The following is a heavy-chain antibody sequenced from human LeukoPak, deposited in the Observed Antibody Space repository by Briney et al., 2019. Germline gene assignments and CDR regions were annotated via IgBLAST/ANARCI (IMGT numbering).Heavy chain of an antibody. V-gene: IGHV1-69*06. CDR2: IIPIFGTA. Sequence: ASVKVSCKASGGTFSSYAISWVRQAPGQGLEWMGGIIPIFGTANYAQKFQGRVTITADKSTSTAYLELSSLRSEDTAVYYCAREQIAVAGTAWKYFDYWGQGTLVTVSS. D-gene: IGHD6-19*01. CDR1: GGTFSSYA. CDR3: AREQIAVAGTAWKYFDY. J-gene: IGHJ4*02.